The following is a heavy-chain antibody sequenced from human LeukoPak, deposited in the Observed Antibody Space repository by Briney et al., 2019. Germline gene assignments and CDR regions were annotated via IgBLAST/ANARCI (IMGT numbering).Heavy chain of an antibody. CDR1: GGTFSSYA. D-gene: IGHD3-10*01. Sequence: GASVKVSCKASGGTFSSYAISWVRQAPGQGLEWMGRIIPILGIANYAQKFQGRVTITADKSTSTAYMELSSLRSEDTAVYYCARGGITMVQGVYNWFDPWGQGTLVTVSS. V-gene: IGHV1-69*04. CDR3: ARGGITMVQGVYNWFDP. CDR2: IIPILGIA. J-gene: IGHJ5*02.